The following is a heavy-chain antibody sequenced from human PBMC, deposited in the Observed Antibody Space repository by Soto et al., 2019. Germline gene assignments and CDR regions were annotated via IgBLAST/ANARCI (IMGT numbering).Heavy chain of an antibody. CDR3: ARSPYYYDSSGYYYLDWFDP. V-gene: IGHV5-10-1*01. Sequence: GESLKISCKGSGYSFTSYWISWVRQMPGKGLEWMGRIDPSDSYTNYSPSFQGHVTISADKSISTAYLQWSSLKASDTAMYYCARSPYYYDSSGYYYLDWFDPWGQGTLVTVSS. CDR1: GYSFTSYW. D-gene: IGHD3-22*01. J-gene: IGHJ5*02. CDR2: IDPSDSYT.